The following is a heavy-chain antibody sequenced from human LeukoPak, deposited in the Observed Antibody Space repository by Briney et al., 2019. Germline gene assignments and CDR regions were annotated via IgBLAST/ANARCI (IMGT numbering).Heavy chain of an antibody. CDR1: GRTFSSYA. CDR2: IIPIFGTA. V-gene: IGHV1-69*13. D-gene: IGHD3-22*01. J-gene: IGHJ5*02. Sequence: ASVKVSCKASGRTFSSYAISWVRQAPGQGLEWMGGIIPIFGTANYAQKFQGRVTITADESTSTAYMELSSLRSEDTAVYYCARGYYDSSGYYYDWFDPWGQGTLVTVSS. CDR3: ARGYYDSSGYYYDWFDP.